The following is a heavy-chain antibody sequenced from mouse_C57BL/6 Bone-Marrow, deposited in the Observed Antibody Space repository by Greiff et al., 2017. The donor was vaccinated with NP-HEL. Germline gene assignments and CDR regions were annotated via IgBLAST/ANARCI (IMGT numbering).Heavy chain of an antibody. J-gene: IGHJ4*01. CDR1: GYTFTSYW. Sequence: QVQLQQPGAELVKPGASVKLSCKASGYTFTSYWMHWVQQRPGQVLEWIGMIHPNSGSTNYNEKFKSKATLTVDKSSSTAYMQLSSRTSEDSAVYYCAKTTTVVGDHYAMDYWGQGTSVTVSS. D-gene: IGHD1-1*01. CDR2: IHPNSGST. CDR3: AKTTTVVGDHYAMDY. V-gene: IGHV1-64*01.